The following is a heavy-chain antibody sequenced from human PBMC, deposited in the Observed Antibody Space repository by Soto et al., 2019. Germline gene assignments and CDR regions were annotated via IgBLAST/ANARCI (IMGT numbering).Heavy chain of an antibody. V-gene: IGHV4-31*03. D-gene: IGHD2-15*01. CDR3: ARGVAGPLSDY. Sequence: PSETLSLTCTVSGGSISSGGYYWSWIRQHPGKGLEWIGYIYYSGSTYYNPSLKSRVTISVDTSKNQFSLKLSSVTAADTAVYYCARGVAGPLSDYWGQGTLVTVSS. CDR2: IYYSGST. J-gene: IGHJ4*02. CDR1: GGSISSGGYY.